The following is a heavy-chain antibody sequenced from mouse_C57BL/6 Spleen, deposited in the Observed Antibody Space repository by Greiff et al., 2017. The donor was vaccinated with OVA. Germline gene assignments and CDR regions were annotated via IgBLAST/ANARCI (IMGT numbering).Heavy chain of an antibody. CDR3: ARYSYYYAMDY. V-gene: IGHV1-76*01. Sequence: VKLVESGAELVRPGASVKLSCKASGYTFTDYYINWVKQRPGQGLEWIARIYPGSGNTYYNEKFKGKATLTAEKSSSTAYMQLSSLTSEDSAVYFCARYSYYYAMDYWGQGTSVTVSS. CDR2: IYPGSGNT. D-gene: IGHD2-12*01. CDR1: GYTFTDYY. J-gene: IGHJ4*01.